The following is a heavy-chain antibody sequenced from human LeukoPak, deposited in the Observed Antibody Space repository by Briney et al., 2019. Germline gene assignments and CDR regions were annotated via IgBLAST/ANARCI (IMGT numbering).Heavy chain of an antibody. D-gene: IGHD2-2*01. CDR2: IFYSGST. Sequence: SETLSLTCTVSGGSIRGYYWSWIRQPPGRALEWVGYIFYSGSTNYNPSLKSRVTISVDTSKNQFSLKLSSVTAADTAVYYCARAGHQLALGDAFDIWGQGTMVTVSS. CDR1: GGSIRGYY. V-gene: IGHV4-59*01. J-gene: IGHJ3*02. CDR3: ARAGHQLALGDAFDI.